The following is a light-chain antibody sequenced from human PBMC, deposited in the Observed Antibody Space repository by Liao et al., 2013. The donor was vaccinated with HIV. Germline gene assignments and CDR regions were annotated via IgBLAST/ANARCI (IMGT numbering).Light chain of an antibody. CDR1: NIGSKS. V-gene: IGLV3-21*01. J-gene: IGLJ2*01. CDR3: QAWDSGAEVL. CDR2: YDS. Sequence: SYELTQPPSVSVAPGKTARITCGGNNIGSKSVHWYQQKPGQAPVLVIYYDSDRPSGIPERFSGSYSGNTATLTITGTQTMDESDYFCQAWDSGAEVLFGGGTKLTVL.